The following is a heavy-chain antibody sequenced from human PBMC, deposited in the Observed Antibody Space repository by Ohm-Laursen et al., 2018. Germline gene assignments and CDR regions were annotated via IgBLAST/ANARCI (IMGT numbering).Heavy chain of an antibody. CDR2: ISSSGSTI. V-gene: IGHV3-11*01. CDR1: GFTFSDYY. D-gene: IGHD2-15*01. CDR3: AGGTNGLHCSGGSCYSYYYGMDV. J-gene: IGHJ6*02. Sequence: SLRLSCSASGFTFSDYYMSWIRQAPGKGLEWVSYISSSGSTIYYADSVKGRFTIPRDNAKNSLYLQMNSLRAEDTAVYYCAGGTNGLHCSGGSCYSYYYGMDVWGQGTTVTVSS.